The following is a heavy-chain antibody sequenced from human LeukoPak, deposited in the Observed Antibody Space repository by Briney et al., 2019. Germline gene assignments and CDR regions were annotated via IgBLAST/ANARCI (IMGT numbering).Heavy chain of an antibody. CDR2: IGTSGSTK. V-gene: IGHV3-48*03. J-gene: IGHJ4*02. D-gene: IGHD2-2*01. Sequence: GGSLRLSCAASGFTFSNYEMNWVRQAPGKGLEWVSYIGTSGSTKYYADSVRGRFTISRDNAENSLHLQMNSLRAEDAAVYYCARRYCSSTSCTLGYWGQGTLVTVSS. CDR1: GFTFSNYE. CDR3: ARRYCSSTSCTLGY.